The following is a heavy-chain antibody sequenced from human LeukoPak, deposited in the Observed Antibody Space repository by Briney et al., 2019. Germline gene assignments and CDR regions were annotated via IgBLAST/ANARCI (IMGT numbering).Heavy chain of an antibody. CDR2: IKQDGSEK. Sequence: PSETLSLTCAVYGGSFSGYYWSWIRQPPGKGLEWVANIKQDGSEKYYVDSVKGRFTISRDNAKNSLYLQMNSLRAEDTAVYYCARGNYLVGATDYFDYWGQGTLVTVSS. J-gene: IGHJ4*02. CDR3: ARGNYLVGATDYFDY. CDR1: GGSFSGYY. D-gene: IGHD1-26*01. V-gene: IGHV3-7*01.